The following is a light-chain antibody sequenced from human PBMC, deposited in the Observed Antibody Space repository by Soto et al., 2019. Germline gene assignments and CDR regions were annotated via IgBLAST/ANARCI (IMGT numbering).Light chain of an antibody. Sequence: EIVLTQSPGTLSFSPGERATISCRASQSVSSTYLAWCQQKPGQAPRLLIYGASTRAAGIPDRFSGTGSGTDFTLTISRLEPEDFAVYYCQQYGSSTWTFGQGTKVDIK. V-gene: IGKV3-20*01. CDR3: QQYGSSTWT. CDR2: GAS. CDR1: QSVSSTY. J-gene: IGKJ1*01.